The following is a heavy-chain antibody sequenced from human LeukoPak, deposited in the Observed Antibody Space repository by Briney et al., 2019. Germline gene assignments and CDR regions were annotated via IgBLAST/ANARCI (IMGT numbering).Heavy chain of an antibody. D-gene: IGHD3-22*01. CDR1: GYTFTGYY. V-gene: IGHV1-2*02. CDR3: ARGDPYDSSGYYSPPPDY. CDR2: INPNSGGT. J-gene: IGHJ4*02. Sequence: ASVKVSCKASGYTFTGYYMHWVRQAPGQGLEWMGWINPNSGGTNYAQKFQGRVTMTRDTSISTVYMELSRLRSDDTAVYYCARGDPYDSSGYYSPPPDYWGQGTLVTVSS.